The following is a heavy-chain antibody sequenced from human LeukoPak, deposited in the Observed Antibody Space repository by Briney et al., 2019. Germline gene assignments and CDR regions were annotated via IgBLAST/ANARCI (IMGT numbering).Heavy chain of an antibody. Sequence: GGSLRLSCSASGFTFSSHHMHWVRQAPGKGLEYVSAISSNGGSTYYADSVKVRFTISRDNSKNTLYLQMSSLRAEDTAVYYCVKVGGYSEYDYWGQGTLVTVSS. D-gene: IGHD2-15*01. CDR2: ISSNGGST. V-gene: IGHV3-64D*09. CDR1: GFTFSSHH. J-gene: IGHJ4*02. CDR3: VKVGGYSEYDY.